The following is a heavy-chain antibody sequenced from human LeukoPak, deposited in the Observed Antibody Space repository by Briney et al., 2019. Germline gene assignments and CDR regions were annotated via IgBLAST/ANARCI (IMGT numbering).Heavy chain of an antibody. D-gene: IGHD4-17*01. Sequence: GGSLRLSCAASGFTFSSYAMSWVRQAPGKGLEGVSAISGSGGSTYYADFVKGRFTISRDNSKNTLYLQMNSLRAEDTAVYYCAKAVTTVVTEWEFDYWGQGTLVTVSS. CDR2: ISGSGGST. CDR3: AKAVTTVVTEWEFDY. V-gene: IGHV3-23*01. CDR1: GFTFSSYA. J-gene: IGHJ4*02.